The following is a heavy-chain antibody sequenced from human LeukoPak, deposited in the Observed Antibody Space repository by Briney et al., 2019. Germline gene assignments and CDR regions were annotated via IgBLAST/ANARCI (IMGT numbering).Heavy chain of an antibody. CDR3: ARDNLIAAAVTAGFGY. D-gene: IGHD6-13*01. CDR1: GYTFTGYY. J-gene: IGHJ4*02. V-gene: IGHV1-2*02. Sequence: ASVKVSCKASGYTFTGYYMHWVRQAPGQGLEWMGWINPNSGGTNYAQKFQGRVTMTRDTSISTAYMELSRLRSDDTAVYYCARDNLIAAAVTAGFGYWGQGTLVTVSS. CDR2: INPNSGGT.